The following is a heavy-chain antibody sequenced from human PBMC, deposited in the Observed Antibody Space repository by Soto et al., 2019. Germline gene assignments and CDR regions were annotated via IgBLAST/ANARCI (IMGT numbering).Heavy chain of an antibody. CDR1: GYSFTTSG. CDR3: ARGRDAASQFYTPHGMDV. D-gene: IGHD2-15*01. V-gene: IGHV1-18*01. Sequence: ASVKVSCKASGYSFTTSGITWVRQAPGQGLEWMGWISTYNGNTNYAQKLQDRVTLTTDTSTSTAYMELRSLRSDDTAVYYCARGRDAASQFYTPHGMDVWGQGTTVTVSS. J-gene: IGHJ6*02. CDR2: ISTYNGNT.